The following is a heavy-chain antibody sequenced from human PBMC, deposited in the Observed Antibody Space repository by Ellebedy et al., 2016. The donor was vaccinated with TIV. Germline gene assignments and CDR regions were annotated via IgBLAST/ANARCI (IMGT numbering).Heavy chain of an antibody. J-gene: IGHJ4*02. CDR1: GFTFSNAW. CDR3: TTVYRYNYDSV. D-gene: IGHD5-18*01. CDR2: IKSKTDGGAA. V-gene: IGHV3-15*01. Sequence: GGSLRLSCAASGFTFSNAWMNWVRQAPGKGLEWVGRIKSKTDGGAADYAAPVKGRFTISRDDSKNALYLQMNSLKTEDTAVYFCTTVYRYNYDSVWGQGTLVTVSS.